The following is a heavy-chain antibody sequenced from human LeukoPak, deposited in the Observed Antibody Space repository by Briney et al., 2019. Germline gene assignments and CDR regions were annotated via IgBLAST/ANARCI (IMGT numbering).Heavy chain of an antibody. J-gene: IGHJ6*03. V-gene: IGHV1-2*02. CDR3: AKAAAGSQHSYYYYYYLDV. D-gene: IGHD6-13*01. Sequence: ASVKVSCKASGYTFTGYYMHWVRQAPGQGLEWMGWTNPNSGGTSYAQKFQGRVTMTRDTSISTAYMELSRLRSDDTAVYYCAKAAAGSQHSYYYYYYLDVWGTGTTVTISS. CDR1: GYTFTGYY. CDR2: TNPNSGGT.